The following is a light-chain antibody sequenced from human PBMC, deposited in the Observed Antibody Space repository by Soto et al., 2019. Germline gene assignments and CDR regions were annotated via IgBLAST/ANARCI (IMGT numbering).Light chain of an antibody. CDR1: SSNIGSNT. V-gene: IGLV1-44*01. CDR3: APWDDSLNGPV. J-gene: IGLJ1*01. CDR2: SNN. Sequence: QSVLTQPPSASGTPGQRVTISCSGGSSNIGSNTVNWYQQLPGTTPKLLIYSNNQRPSGVPDRFSGSKSGTSASLAISGLQSEDEADYYCAPWDDSLNGPVFGTGTKVTVL.